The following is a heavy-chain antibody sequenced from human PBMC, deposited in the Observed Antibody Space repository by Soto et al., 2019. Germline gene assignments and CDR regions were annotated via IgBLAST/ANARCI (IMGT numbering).Heavy chain of an antibody. J-gene: IGHJ4*02. CDR3: AGYEGYETYYYDSSGYRSFDY. CDR1: GFTFSSYA. V-gene: IGHV3-23*01. D-gene: IGHD3-22*01. Sequence: GSLRLSCAASGFTFSSYAMSWVRQAPGKGLEWVSAISGSGGSTYYADSVKGRFTISRDNSKNTLYLQMNSLRAEDTAVYYCAGYEGYETYYYDSSGYRSFDYWGQGTLVTVSS. CDR2: ISGSGGST.